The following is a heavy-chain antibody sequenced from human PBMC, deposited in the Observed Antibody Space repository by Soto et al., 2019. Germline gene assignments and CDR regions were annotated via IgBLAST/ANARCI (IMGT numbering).Heavy chain of an antibody. CDR1: GFTFTTYG. Sequence: QVQLVESGGGVVQPGRSLRLSCAASGFTFTTYGFRWVRQAPGKGLEWVALIWSDGSNRYYADSVKGRFTISRDNFKNALYLQMNSLRAEDTAVYYCAREGHEGWFDPWGQGTLVTVS. CDR2: IWSDGSNR. V-gene: IGHV3-33*01. J-gene: IGHJ5*02. CDR3: AREGHEGWFDP.